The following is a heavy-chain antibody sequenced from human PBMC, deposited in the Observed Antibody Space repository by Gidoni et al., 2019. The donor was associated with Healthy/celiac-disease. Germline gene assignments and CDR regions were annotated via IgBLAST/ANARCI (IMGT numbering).Heavy chain of an antibody. CDR2: IYYSGST. CDR1: GGSISSGDYY. D-gene: IGHD2-2*01. Sequence: QVQLQESGPGLVKPSQTLSLTCTVSGGSISSGDYYWSWIRQPPGKGLEWIGYIYYSGSTYYNPSLKSRVTISVDTSKNQFSLKLSSVTAADTAVYYCARAGAADIVVATDAFDIWGQGTMVTVSS. V-gene: IGHV4-30-4*01. CDR3: ARAGAADIVVATDAFDI. J-gene: IGHJ3*02.